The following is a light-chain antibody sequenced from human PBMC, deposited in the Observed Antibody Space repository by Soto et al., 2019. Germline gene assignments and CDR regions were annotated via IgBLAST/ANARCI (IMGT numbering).Light chain of an antibody. CDR2: GAS. Sequence: EIVMTQSPATLSVSPGERATLSCRASQSVSSNLAWYQEKPGQAPRLLIYGASTRATGIPARFSGSGSETDFTLTITSLQSEDFAFYYCQQHNKWQLTFGGGTKVDIK. V-gene: IGKV3-15*01. J-gene: IGKJ4*01. CDR1: QSVSSN. CDR3: QQHNKWQLT.